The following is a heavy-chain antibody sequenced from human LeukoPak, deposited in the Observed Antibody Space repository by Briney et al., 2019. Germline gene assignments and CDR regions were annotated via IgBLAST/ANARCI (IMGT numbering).Heavy chain of an antibody. J-gene: IGHJ4*02. CDR2: INPDTGGA. Sequence: ASVKVSSKPSGYTFTGYYMHWVRQAPGQGLEWMGWINPDTGGANYVRKFQGRVTMTRDTSISTAYMELSSLKSDDTAVYYCAAYSSSGYHNLFYGGRAALVTVSS. CDR3: AAYSSSGYHNLFY. V-gene: IGHV1-2*02. D-gene: IGHD6-13*01. CDR1: GYTFTGYY.